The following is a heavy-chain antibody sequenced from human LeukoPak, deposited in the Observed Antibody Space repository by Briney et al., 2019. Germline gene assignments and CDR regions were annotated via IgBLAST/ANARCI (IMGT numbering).Heavy chain of an antibody. Sequence: QAGGSLRLSCAVSGFSLSDYWMHWVRQVPGKGLVWVSRISPEGSGTTYGDSVKGRFTISRDSAKNTLYLQMNSLRAEDAAVYYCTRVLAGRSGLMDVWGRGTTVTVSS. J-gene: IGHJ6*02. CDR3: TRVLAGRSGLMDV. CDR1: GFSLSDYW. V-gene: IGHV3-74*01. CDR2: ISPEGSGT. D-gene: IGHD2-8*02.